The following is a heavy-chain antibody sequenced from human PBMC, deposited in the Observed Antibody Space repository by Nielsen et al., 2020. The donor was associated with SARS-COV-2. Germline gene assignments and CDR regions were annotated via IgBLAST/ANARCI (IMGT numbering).Heavy chain of an antibody. CDR1: GFTFSRHA. Sequence: GESLKISCAASGFTFSRHAMNWVRQAPGKGLEWVSIIGAGGDNIYYADSVKGRFTISRDNSKNTLYLQTNSLRADDTAVYYCATQADGYKSPYDYWGQGTLVTVSS. CDR3: ATQADGYKSPYDY. V-gene: IGHV3-23*01. J-gene: IGHJ4*02. CDR2: IGAGGDNI. D-gene: IGHD3-10*01.